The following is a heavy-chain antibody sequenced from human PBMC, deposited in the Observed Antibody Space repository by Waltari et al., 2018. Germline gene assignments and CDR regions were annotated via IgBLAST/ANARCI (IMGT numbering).Heavy chain of an antibody. CDR2: IWYDGSNK. V-gene: IGHV3-30*18. D-gene: IGHD3-3*01. CDR1: GFTFSSYG. J-gene: IGHJ6*03. CDR3: AKEGIRDFWSGYYKYYYDYYMDV. Sequence: QVQLVESGGGVVQPGRSLRLSCAASGFTFSSYGMHWFRQAPGKGLEWVAVIWYDGSNKYYADSVKGRFTISRDNSKNTLYLQMNSLRAEDTAMYYCAKEGIRDFWSGYYKYYYDYYMDVWGKGTTVTVSS.